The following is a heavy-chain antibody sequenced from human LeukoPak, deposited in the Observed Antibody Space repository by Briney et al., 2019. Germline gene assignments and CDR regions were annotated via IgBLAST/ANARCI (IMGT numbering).Heavy chain of an antibody. CDR2: IYYSGST. CDR3: ARGPPVEAAATFDY. Sequence: SETLSLTCTVSGGSISSYYWSWIRQPPGKGLEWIGYIYYSGSTNYNPSLKSRVTISVDTSKNQFSLKLSSVTAADTAVYYCARGPPVEAAATFDYWGQGTLVTVSS. D-gene: IGHD6-13*01. V-gene: IGHV4-59*12. J-gene: IGHJ4*02. CDR1: GGSISSYY.